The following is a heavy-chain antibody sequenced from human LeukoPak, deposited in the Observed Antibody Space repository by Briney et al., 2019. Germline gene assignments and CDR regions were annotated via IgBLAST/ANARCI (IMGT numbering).Heavy chain of an antibody. CDR2: INHSGSA. CDR3: ARGATMVRGVISLDYYYYMDV. J-gene: IGHJ6*03. D-gene: IGHD3-10*01. Sequence: SETLSLTCAVYGGSFSGYYWSWIRQPPGKGLEWIGEINHSGSANYNPSLKSRVTISVDTSKNQFSLKLSSVTAADTAVYYCARGATMVRGVISLDYYYYMDVWGKGTTVTVSS. V-gene: IGHV4-34*01. CDR1: GGSFSGYY.